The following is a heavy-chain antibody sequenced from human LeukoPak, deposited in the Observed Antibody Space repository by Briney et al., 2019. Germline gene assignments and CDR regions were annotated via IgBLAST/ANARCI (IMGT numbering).Heavy chain of an antibody. V-gene: IGHV5-51*01. CDR2: IYPGDSDT. Sequence: GESLKISCKGSGYSFTSYWIGWVRQMPGKGLEWMGIIYPGDSDTRYSPSLQGQVTISADKSISTAYLQWSSLKASDTAMYYCARNAMVRGAPPFYGMDVWGQGTTVTVSS. D-gene: IGHD3-10*01. J-gene: IGHJ6*02. CDR3: ARNAMVRGAPPFYGMDV. CDR1: GYSFTSYW.